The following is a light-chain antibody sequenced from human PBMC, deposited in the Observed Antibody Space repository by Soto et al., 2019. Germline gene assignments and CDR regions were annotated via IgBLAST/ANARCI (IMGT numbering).Light chain of an antibody. V-gene: IGKV1-39*01. CDR3: QQSISSPRT. Sequence: DIQMIQSPSSLSASVGDRVTITCRASQNIGDFLHWYQHIPGKAPRVLIFFASDLESGVPSRFNGSGSGTHFTRTISPLQPEDVATYYCQQSISSPRTFGPGTRVEIK. J-gene: IGKJ1*01. CDR1: QNIGDF. CDR2: FAS.